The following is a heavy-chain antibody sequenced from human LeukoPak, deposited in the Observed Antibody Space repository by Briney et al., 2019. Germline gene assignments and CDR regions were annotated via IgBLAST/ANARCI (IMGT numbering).Heavy chain of an antibody. CDR2: INTNTGNP. Sequence: ASVKVSCKASGGTFSSYAISWVRQAPGQGLEWMGWINTNTGNPTYAQGFTGRFVFSLDTSVSTAYLQISSLKAEDTAVYYCAGSTGPTAGYSSGWWGGRKKVPWFDPWGQGTLVTVSS. V-gene: IGHV7-4-1*02. CDR1: GGTFSSYA. J-gene: IGHJ5*02. CDR3: AGSTGPTAGYSSGWWGGRKKVPWFDP. D-gene: IGHD6-19*01.